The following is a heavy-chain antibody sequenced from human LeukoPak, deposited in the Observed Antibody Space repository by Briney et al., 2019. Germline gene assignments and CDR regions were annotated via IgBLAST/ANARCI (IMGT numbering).Heavy chain of an antibody. CDR1: GGTFSIYA. V-gene: IGHV1-69*13. J-gene: IGHJ4*02. CDR2: IIPIFGTA. CDR3: ATCARNFYCYRFDY. D-gene: IGHD2-2*02. Sequence: WASVTVSFKASGGTFSIYAISWVRQAPGQGLEWMGGIIPIFGTANYAQKFQGRVTITADESTSTAYMELSSQRSEDTAVYYCATCARNFYCYRFDYWGQGTLVTVSS.